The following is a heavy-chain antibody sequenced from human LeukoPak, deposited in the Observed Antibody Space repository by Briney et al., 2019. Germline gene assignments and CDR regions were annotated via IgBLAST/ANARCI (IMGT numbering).Heavy chain of an antibody. D-gene: IGHD3-22*01. V-gene: IGHV4-38-2*02. J-gene: IGHJ4*02. CDR1: GGSISSYY. Sequence: PSETLSLTCTVSGGSISSYYWSWIRQPPGKGLEWIGSIYHSGSTYYNPSLKSRVTISVDTSKDQFSLKLSSVTAADTAVYYCARDGAQYYYDSSGYYYFDYWGQGTLVTVSS. CDR3: ARDGAQYYYDSSGYYYFDY. CDR2: IYHSGST.